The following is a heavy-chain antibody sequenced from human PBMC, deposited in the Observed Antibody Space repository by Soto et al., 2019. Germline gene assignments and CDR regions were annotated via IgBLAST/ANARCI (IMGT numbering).Heavy chain of an antibody. J-gene: IGHJ5*02. Sequence: QVQLQQWGAGLLKPSETLSLTCAVYGGSFSGYYWSWIRQPPGKGLEWIGEINHSGSTNYNPSLNSRVTISVDTSKNQFSLKLSSVTAADTAVYYCARDYTPYCSGGSCYPNWFDPWGQGTLVTVSS. CDR1: GGSFSGYY. V-gene: IGHV4-34*01. CDR3: ARDYTPYCSGGSCYPNWFDP. CDR2: INHSGST. D-gene: IGHD2-15*01.